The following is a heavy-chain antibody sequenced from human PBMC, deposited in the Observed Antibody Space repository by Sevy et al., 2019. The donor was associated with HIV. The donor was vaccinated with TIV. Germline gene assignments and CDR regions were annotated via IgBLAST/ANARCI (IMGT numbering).Heavy chain of an antibody. D-gene: IGHD4-17*01. J-gene: IGHJ4*02. CDR2: ISGRGGST. CDR1: GFTFSSYA. Sequence: GGSLRLSCAASGFTFSSYAMNWFRQAPGKGLEWVSGISGRGGSTYYADSVKGPFTISRENSKNTLFLQMNTLRAEDTAVYYCAKVIGDTGEYVSDYWGQGTLVTVSS. CDR3: AKVIGDTGEYVSDY. V-gene: IGHV3-23*01.